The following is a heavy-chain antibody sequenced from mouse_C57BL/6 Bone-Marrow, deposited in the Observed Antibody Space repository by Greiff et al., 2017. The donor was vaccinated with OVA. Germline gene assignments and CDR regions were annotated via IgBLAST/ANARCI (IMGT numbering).Heavy chain of an antibody. CDR2: IDPETGGT. Sequence: QVQLQQSGAELVRPGASVTLSCKASGYTFTDYEMHWVKQTPVHGLEWIGAIDPETGGTAYNQKFKGKAILTADKSSSTAYMELRSLTSEDSAVYYCTREGVRPFAYWGQGTLVTVSA. CDR1: GYTFTDYE. CDR3: TREGVRPFAY. D-gene: IGHD2-14*01. V-gene: IGHV1-15*01. J-gene: IGHJ3*01.